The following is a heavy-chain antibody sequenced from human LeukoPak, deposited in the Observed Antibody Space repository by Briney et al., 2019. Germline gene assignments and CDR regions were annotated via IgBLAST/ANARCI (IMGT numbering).Heavy chain of an antibody. V-gene: IGHV3-30*02. J-gene: IGHJ4*02. Sequence: GGSLRLSCAASGFTFSSYGMHWVRQAPGKGLEWVAFIRYDGSNKYYADSVKGRFTISRDNSKHTLYLQMNSLRAEDTAVYYCAKDWGRYYYGSGSSDGFDYWGQGTLVTVSS. D-gene: IGHD3-10*01. CDR1: GFTFSSYG. CDR2: IRYDGSNK. CDR3: AKDWGRYYYGSGSSDGFDY.